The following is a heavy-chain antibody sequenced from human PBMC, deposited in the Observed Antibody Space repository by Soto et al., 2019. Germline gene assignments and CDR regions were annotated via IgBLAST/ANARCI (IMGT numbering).Heavy chain of an antibody. D-gene: IGHD3-3*01. V-gene: IGHV4-59*01. J-gene: IGHJ6*02. CDR3: ARVPLVGITIFGVLIPGGMDV. Sequence: SETLSLTCTVSGGSISSYYCSWIRQPPWKGLEWIGYIYYSGITNYNPSLKSRVTISVDTSKNQFSLKLSSVTAADTAVYYCARVPLVGITIFGVLIPGGMDVWGQGTTVAVCS. CDR2: IYYSGIT. CDR1: GGSISSYY.